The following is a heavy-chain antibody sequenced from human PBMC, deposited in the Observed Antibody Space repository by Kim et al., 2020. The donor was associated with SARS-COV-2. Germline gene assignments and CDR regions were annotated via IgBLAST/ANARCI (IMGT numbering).Heavy chain of an antibody. CDR2: ISYDGSNS. V-gene: IGHV3-30*18. CDR1: GFIFSNYG. CDR3: AKERGQMGGFDY. D-gene: IGHD3-16*01. J-gene: IGHJ4*02. Sequence: GGSLRLSCAVSGFIFSNYGMHWVRQAPGKGLEWVAVISYDGSNSYYADSVKGQFTISRDNSKNTLYLQMNSLRAEDTAVYYCAKERGQMGGFDYWGQGTLVTVSS.